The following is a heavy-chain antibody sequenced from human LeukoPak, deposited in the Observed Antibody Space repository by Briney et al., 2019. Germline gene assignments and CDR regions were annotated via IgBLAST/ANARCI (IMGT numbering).Heavy chain of an antibody. CDR2: INHSGST. CDR3: ARDSGSYYSTDYYFDY. J-gene: IGHJ4*02. CDR1: GGSINSGNHY. Sequence: PSETLSLTCTVSGGSINSGNHYWGWIRQPPGKGLEWIGEINHSGSTNYNPSLKSRVTISVDTSKNQFSLKLSSVTAADTAVYYCARDSGSYYSTDYYFDYWGQGTLVTVSS. D-gene: IGHD3-10*01. V-gene: IGHV4-39*07.